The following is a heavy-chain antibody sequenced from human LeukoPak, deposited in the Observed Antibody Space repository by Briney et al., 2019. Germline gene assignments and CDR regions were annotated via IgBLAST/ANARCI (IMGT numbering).Heavy chain of an antibody. CDR2: IYYSGST. V-gene: IGHV4-59*01. CDR3: ARASGSYYDPLYAFDY. Sequence: SETLSLTCTVSGGSISSYHWSWIRQPPGKGLEWIGYIYYSGSTNYNPSLKSRVTISVDTSKNQFSLKLSSVTAADTAVYYCARASGSYYDPLYAFDYWGQGTLVTVSS. CDR1: GGSISSYH. D-gene: IGHD1-26*01. J-gene: IGHJ4*02.